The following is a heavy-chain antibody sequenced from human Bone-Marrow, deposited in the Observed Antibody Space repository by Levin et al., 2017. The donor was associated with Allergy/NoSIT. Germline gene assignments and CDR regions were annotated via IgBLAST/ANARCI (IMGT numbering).Heavy chain of an antibody. J-gene: IGHJ4*02. V-gene: IGHV4-59*01. CDR2: MYDSGRP. CDR3: ARGRTATRDFDY. Sequence: SETLSLTCTVSGGSISRYYCSWIRQPPGKGLEWIGYMYDSGRPNYKPSLKSRVTMSIDTSKNQFSLKLSSVTAADTAVYYCARGRTATRDFDYWGQGILVTVSS. D-gene: IGHD1-1*01. CDR1: GGSISRYY.